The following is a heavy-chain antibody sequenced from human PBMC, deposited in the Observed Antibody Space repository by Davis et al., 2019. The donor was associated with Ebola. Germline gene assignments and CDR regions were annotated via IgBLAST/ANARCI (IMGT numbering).Heavy chain of an antibody. CDR2: IYYSGST. CDR3: ARAPIVVVPARDYYGMDV. CDR1: GGSISSYC. J-gene: IGHJ6*02. Sequence: SETLSLTCTVSGGSISSYCWSWIRQPPGKGLEWIGYIYYSGSTNYNPSLKSRVTISVDTSKNQFSLKLSSVTAADTAVYYCARAPIVVVPARDYYGMDVWGQGTTVTVSS. D-gene: IGHD2-2*01. V-gene: IGHV4-59*01.